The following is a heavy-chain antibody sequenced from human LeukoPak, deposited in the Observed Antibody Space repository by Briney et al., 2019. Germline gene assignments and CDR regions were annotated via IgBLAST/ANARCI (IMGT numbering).Heavy chain of an antibody. V-gene: IGHV3-33*01. D-gene: IGHD2-15*01. J-gene: IGHJ4*02. CDR2: IWYDGSNK. Sequence: GRSLRLSCAASGFTFSSYGMHWVRQAPGKGLEWVAVIWYDGSNKYYADSVKGRFTISRDNAKNTLYLQMNSLRAEDTAVYYCSRSATGGFFDSWGQGTLVTVSS. CDR1: GFTFSSYG. CDR3: SRSATGGFFDS.